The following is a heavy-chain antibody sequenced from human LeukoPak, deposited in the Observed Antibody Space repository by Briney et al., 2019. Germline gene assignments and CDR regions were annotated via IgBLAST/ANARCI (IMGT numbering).Heavy chain of an antibody. Sequence: GGSLRLSCAASGFTVSSNYMSWVRQAPGKGLEWVSVIYSGGSTYYADSVKGRFTISRDNSKDTLYLQMNSLRAEDTAVYYCASDLIAVAGTPTRRDYWGQGTLVTVSS. CDR1: GFTVSSNY. J-gene: IGHJ4*02. D-gene: IGHD6-19*01. CDR2: IYSGGST. V-gene: IGHV3-53*01. CDR3: ASDLIAVAGTPTRRDY.